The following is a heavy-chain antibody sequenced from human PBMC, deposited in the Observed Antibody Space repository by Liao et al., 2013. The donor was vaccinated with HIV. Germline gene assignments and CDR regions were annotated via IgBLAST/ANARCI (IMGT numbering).Heavy chain of an antibody. CDR3: ARGAVRGVPLPLDP. J-gene: IGHJ5*02. Sequence: QVQLQESGPGLVKASETLSLTCSVSGGSISSYYWNWIRQSAGKGLEWIGRVYTTGATSYNPSLRSRVTMSFDTSKNHFYLTLTSVTAADTAIYYCARGAVRGVPLPLDPWGQGILVTVSS. V-gene: IGHV4-4*07. D-gene: IGHD3-10*01. CDR2: VYTTGAT. CDR1: GGSISSYY.